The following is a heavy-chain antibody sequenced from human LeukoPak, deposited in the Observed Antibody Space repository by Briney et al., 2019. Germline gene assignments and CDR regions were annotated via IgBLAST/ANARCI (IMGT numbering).Heavy chain of an antibody. Sequence: GASVKVSCKASGYTFTGYDINWVRQATGQGLEWMGWMNPNSGNTGYAQKFQGRVTMTRNTSISTAYMELSSLRSEDTAVYYCARSVAGSYYYYMDVWGKGTTVTVSS. CDR2: MNPNSGNT. D-gene: IGHD6-19*01. V-gene: IGHV1-8*01. J-gene: IGHJ6*03. CDR1: GYTFTGYD. CDR3: ARSVAGSYYYYMDV.